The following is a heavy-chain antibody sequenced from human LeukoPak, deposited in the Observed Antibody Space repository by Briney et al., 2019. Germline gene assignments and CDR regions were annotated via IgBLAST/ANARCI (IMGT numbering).Heavy chain of an antibody. V-gene: IGHV3-74*01. CDR2: INSDGSST. Sequence: GVSLRLSCAASGFSFSTTWMHWVRQVPGKGLVWISRINSDGSSTSYADSVKGRFTISRDNAKNTLYLQMNSLRAEDTAVYYCARSYYDSSGFSDYWGQGTLVTVSS. J-gene: IGHJ4*02. CDR3: ARSYYDSSGFSDY. CDR1: GFSFSTTW. D-gene: IGHD3-22*01.